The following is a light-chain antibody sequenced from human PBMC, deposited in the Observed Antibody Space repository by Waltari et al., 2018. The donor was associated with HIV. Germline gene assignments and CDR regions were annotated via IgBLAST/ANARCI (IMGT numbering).Light chain of an antibody. Sequence: DIQMTQSPSIISASVGARVTITCRASQSIYQWLAWYQQTPGKAPKVLMFAASTLVEGVPSRFSGSQSGTEFNLTITNLQPDDFATYYCHNYGTSSHPFGQGTKV. CDR2: AAS. V-gene: IGKV1-5*03. CDR1: QSIYQW. CDR3: HNYGTSSHP. J-gene: IGKJ1*01.